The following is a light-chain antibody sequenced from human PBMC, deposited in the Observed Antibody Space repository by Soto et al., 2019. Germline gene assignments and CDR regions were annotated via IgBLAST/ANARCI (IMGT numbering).Light chain of an antibody. CDR1: RNINKL. J-gene: IGKJ4*01. CDR2: KAS. V-gene: IGKV1-5*03. CDR3: QRYYSFPLT. Sequence: DIPMTQSPSTLSAPVGDRVAITCRASRNINKLLAWYQQKPGKAPKLLIYKASSLESGVPSRFSGSGSGTEFTLTISSLQPDDFATYYCQRYYSFPLTFGGGTKVEIK.